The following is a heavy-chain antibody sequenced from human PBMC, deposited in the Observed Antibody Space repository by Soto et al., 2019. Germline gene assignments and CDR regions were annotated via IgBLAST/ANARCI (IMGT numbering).Heavy chain of an antibody. CDR2: IIPIFGTA. CDR3: ARDKLGYSSGWYLGYFQH. V-gene: IGHV1-69*13. D-gene: IGHD6-19*01. CDR1: GGTLSSYA. Sequence: SEKVSCKASGGTLSSYAISWVRQAPGQGLEWMGGIIPIFGTANYAQKFQGRVTITADESTSTAYMELSSLRSEDTAVYYCARDKLGYSSGWYLGYFQHWGQGTLVTVPS. J-gene: IGHJ1*01.